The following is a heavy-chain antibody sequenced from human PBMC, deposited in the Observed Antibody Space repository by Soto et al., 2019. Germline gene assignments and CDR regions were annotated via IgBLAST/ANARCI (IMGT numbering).Heavy chain of an antibody. CDR2: INHRGST. Sequence: QVQLQQGGAGLLKPSETLSLTCAVYGGSFSGYYCSWIRQPPGKGLEWIGEINHRGSTNYNPSLKRQVPITVDTYQQQFYLNLSSVTAADTAVYYCARAQYSRSWYGGGIDYWRQVSLVTVSS. CDR3: ARAQYSRSWYGGGIDY. CDR1: GGSFSGYY. D-gene: IGHD6-13*01. V-gene: IGHV4-34*01. J-gene: IGHJ4*02.